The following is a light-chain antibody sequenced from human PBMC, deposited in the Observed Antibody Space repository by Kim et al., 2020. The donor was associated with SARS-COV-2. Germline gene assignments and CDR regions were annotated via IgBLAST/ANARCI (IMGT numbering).Light chain of an antibody. CDR1: QSISDW. J-gene: IGKJ1*01. V-gene: IGKV1-5*03. Sequence: DIQMTQSPSTLSASVGDRVTITCRASQSISDWLAWYQQKPEKAPKLLIYKASSLESDVPSRFSGSGFGTEFTLTISSLQPDDFATYYCQQYNSYSTFGQGTKVDIK. CDR3: QQYNSYST. CDR2: KAS.